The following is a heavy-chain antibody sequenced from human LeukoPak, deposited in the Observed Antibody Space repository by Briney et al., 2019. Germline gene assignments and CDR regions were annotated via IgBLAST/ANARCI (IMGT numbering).Heavy chain of an antibody. J-gene: IGHJ5*02. D-gene: IGHD3-9*01. V-gene: IGHV1-69*13. CDR1: GGTFSSYA. CDR2: IIPIFGTA. CDR3: AISYDILPPRGEWGSYNWFDP. Sequence: ASVKVSCKASGGTFSSYAISWVRQAPGQGLEWMGGIIPIFGTANYAQKFQGRVTITADESTSTAYMEPSSLRSEDTAVYYCAISYDILPPRGEWGSYNWFDPWGQGTLVTVSS.